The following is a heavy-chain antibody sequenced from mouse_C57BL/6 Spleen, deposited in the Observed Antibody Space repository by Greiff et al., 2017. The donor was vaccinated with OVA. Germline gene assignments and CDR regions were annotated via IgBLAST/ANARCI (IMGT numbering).Heavy chain of an antibody. CDR1: GYTFTSYW. Sequence: QVQLQQPGAELVKPGASMKMSCKASGYTFTSYWITWVKQRPGQGLEWIGDIYPGSGSTNYNEKFKSKATLTVDTSSSTAYMQLSSLTSEDSAVYYCARGGDYAGYFDVWGTGTTVTVSS. D-gene: IGHD2-4*01. CDR3: ARGGDYAGYFDV. J-gene: IGHJ1*03. CDR2: IYPGSGST. V-gene: IGHV1-55*01.